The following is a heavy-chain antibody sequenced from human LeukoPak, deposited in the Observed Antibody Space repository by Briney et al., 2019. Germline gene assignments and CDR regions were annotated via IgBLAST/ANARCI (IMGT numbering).Heavy chain of an antibody. CDR1: GGSFSGYY. D-gene: IGHD6-13*01. J-gene: IGHJ6*03. CDR2: INHSGST. CDR3: ARGPGIAAAGRSTNPFRYYYYYMDV. Sequence: SETLSLTCAVYGGSFSGYYWSWIRQPPGKGLEWIGEINHSGSTNYNPSLKSRVTISVDTSKNQFSLKLSSVTAADTAVYYCARGPGIAAAGRSTNPFRYYYYYMDVWGKGTTVTVSS. V-gene: IGHV4-34*01.